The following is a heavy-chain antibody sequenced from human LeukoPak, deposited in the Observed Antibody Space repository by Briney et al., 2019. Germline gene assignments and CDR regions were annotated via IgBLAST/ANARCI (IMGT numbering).Heavy chain of an antibody. J-gene: IGHJ5*01. CDR3: ARAGEIEDYHDSSGYST. CDR2: INHSGST. CDR1: GGSFSGYY. D-gene: IGHD3-22*01. Sequence: SETLSLTCAVYGGSFSGYYWSWIRQPPGKGLEWIGEINHSGSTNYNPSLKSRVTISVDTSKNQFSLKLSSVTAADTAVYYCARAGEIEDYHDSSGYSTWGQGTLVTVSS. V-gene: IGHV4-34*01.